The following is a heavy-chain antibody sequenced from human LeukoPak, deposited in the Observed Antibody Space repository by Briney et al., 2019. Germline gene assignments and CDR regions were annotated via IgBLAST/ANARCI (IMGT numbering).Heavy chain of an antibody. CDR1: GGSISSYY. CDR2: MYYRGNT. V-gene: IGHV4-59*01. J-gene: IGHJ6*03. CDR3: ARGAMVRGIQYYMDV. Sequence: PSETLSLTCTVSGGSISSYYWSWIRQPPGKGLEWIGYMYYRGNTNYDPSLKSRVTISIDTPNNQFSLKLSSVTAADTAVYYCARGAMVRGIQYYMDVWGKGTTVTISS. D-gene: IGHD3-10*01.